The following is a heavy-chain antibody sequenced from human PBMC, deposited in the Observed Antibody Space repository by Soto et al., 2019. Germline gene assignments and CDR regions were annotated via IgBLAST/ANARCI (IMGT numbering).Heavy chain of an antibody. CDR2: ILPLSGTS. V-gene: IGHV1-69*06. J-gene: IGHJ5*02. D-gene: IGHD2-15*01. CDR1: GGTFSAYA. CDR3: AREVDIVVVVAATSGAFDP. Sequence: GASVKVSCKASGGTFSAYAISWVRQAPGQGLEWMGGILPLSGTSNYTQRFQGRVTITADKSTSTAYMELSSLRSEDTAVYYCAREVDIVVVVAATSGAFDPWGQGTLVTVSS.